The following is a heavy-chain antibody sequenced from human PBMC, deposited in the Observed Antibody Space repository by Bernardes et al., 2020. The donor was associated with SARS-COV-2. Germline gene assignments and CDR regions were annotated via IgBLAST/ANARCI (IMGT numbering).Heavy chain of an antibody. CDR1: GFIFSSYA. CDR3: VRGGIISQGFDP. CDR2: IRGNGDTT. Sequence: GGSLRLSCAASGFIFSSYAMSWVRQAPGKGLEWVSGIRGNGDTTYYANSVKGRFTISRDNSQNTVSLQMDSLRAEDTAVYHCVRGGIISQGFDPWGQGTLVTVSS. J-gene: IGHJ5*02. V-gene: IGHV3-23*01.